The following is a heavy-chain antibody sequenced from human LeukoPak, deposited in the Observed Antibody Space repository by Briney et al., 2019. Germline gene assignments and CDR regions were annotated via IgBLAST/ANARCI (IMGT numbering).Heavy chain of an antibody. D-gene: IGHD6-13*01. J-gene: IGHJ4*02. V-gene: IGHV1-2*02. CDR2: INPNSGGT. CDR1: GYTFTGYY. CDR3: AREGSSSWYYFDY. Sequence: GASVKVSCKASGYTFTGYYMHWVRQAPGQGLEWMGWINPNSGGTNYAQKFQGRVTMTRDTSISTAYMELSRLRSDDTAVYYCAREGSSSWYYFDYWGQGTLVTVSS.